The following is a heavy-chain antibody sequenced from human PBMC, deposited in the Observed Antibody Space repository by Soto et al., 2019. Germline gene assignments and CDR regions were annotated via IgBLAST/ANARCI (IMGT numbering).Heavy chain of an antibody. CDR2: FIAMLGTP. J-gene: IGHJ4*02. V-gene: IGHV1-69*01. CDR1: GGTFGSQG. D-gene: IGHD5-18*01. CDR3: ARGAMANFDY. Sequence: ASGKVSCKASGGTFGSQGIAWVRQAPGRGLEWMGGFIAMLGTPTYAKKVQGRATISADESLTSSYLELRSLRSEDTGVYFCARGAMANFDYWGQGTVVPVSS.